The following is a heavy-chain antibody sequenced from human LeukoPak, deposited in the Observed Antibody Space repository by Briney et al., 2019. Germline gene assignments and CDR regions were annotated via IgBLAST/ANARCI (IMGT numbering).Heavy chain of an antibody. J-gene: IGHJ4*02. CDR3: ATYYDILTGYPTPFDY. V-gene: IGHV1-18*04. CDR2: VSAYNGNT. D-gene: IGHD3-9*01. Sequence: ASVKVSCKASGYTFTDYYIHWVRQAPGHGLEWMGWVSAYNGNTNYAQKLQGRVTMTTDTSTSTAYMELRSLRSDDTAVYYCATYYDILTGYPTPFDYWGQGTLVTVSS. CDR1: GYTFTDYY.